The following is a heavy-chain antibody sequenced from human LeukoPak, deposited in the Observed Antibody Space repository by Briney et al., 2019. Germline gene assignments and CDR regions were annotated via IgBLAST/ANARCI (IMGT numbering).Heavy chain of an antibody. CDR2: IKPDGSEK. CDR1: GFTFSDYW. D-gene: IGHD6-19*01. V-gene: IGHV3-7*01. J-gene: IGHJ4*02. CDR3: ARQRGSGCLDY. Sequence: PGGSLRLSCAASGFTFSDYWMTWVRQAPGKGLEWVANIKPDGSEKYYVDSVRGRFTISRDNAKNSLYLQMNSLRVEDTAVYYCARQRGSGCLDYWGQGTLVTVSS.